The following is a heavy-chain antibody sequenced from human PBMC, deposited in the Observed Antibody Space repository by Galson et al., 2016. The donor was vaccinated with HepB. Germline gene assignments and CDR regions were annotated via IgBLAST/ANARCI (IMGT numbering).Heavy chain of an antibody. CDR1: GYTFTGYY. D-gene: IGHD3-3*01. J-gene: IGHJ4*02. V-gene: IGHV1-2*04. Sequence: QSGAEVKKPGASVKVSCKASGYTFTGYYMHWVRQAPGQGLEWMGWINPISGGTNYAQKFQGWVTMTRETSISTAYMELRRLRSDDTAVYYCARGPRTNYDFWTGLEGYWGQGTLVTVSS. CDR2: INPISGGT. CDR3: ARGPRTNYDFWTGLEGY.